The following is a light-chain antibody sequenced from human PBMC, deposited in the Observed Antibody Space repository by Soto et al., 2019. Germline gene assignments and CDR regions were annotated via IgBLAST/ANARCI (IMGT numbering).Light chain of an antibody. CDR1: QSVFNI. Sequence: EIVMTQSPATLSVSPLERAALSCGASQSVFNILAWYQQKPGQAPSLLIYDASTRATGIPARFSGSGSGTEFTLTISSVQSQDFAVYYCQQYYKWPLTFGGGTKVDIK. CDR3: QQYYKWPLT. CDR2: DAS. V-gene: IGKV3-15*01. J-gene: IGKJ4*01.